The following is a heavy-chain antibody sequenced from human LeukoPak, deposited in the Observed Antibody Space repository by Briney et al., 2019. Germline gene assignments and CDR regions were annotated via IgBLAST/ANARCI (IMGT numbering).Heavy chain of an antibody. V-gene: IGHV3-15*01. CDR2: IKSKSGGGTT. D-gene: IGHD1-26*01. CDR3: TTGSGSYGT. J-gene: IGHJ3*01. Sequence: PGGSLRLSCAASGFIFTNAWMSWVRQAPGKGLEWVGRIKSKSGGGTTDYAAPVKGRFTISRDDSKNTLYLQMNSLKTEDTAVYHCTTGSGSYGTWGQGTMVTVSS. CDR1: GFIFTNAW.